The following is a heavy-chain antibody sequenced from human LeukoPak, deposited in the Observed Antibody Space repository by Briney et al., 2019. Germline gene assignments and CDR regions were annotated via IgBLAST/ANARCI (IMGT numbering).Heavy chain of an antibody. V-gene: IGHV1-69*05. CDR3: ARALGDYTNYYYYMDV. CDR1: GYTFTSYY. J-gene: IGHJ6*03. CDR2: IIPIFGTA. D-gene: IGHD4-17*01. Sequence: SVKVSCKASGYTFTSYYMHWVRQAPGQGLEWMGGIIPIFGTANYAQKFQGRVTITTDESTSTAYMELSSLRSEDTAVYYCARALGDYTNYYYYMDVWGKGTTVTVSS.